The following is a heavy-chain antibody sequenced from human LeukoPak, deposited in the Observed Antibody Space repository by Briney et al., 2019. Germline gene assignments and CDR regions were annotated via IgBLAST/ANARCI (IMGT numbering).Heavy chain of an antibody. CDR2: IYPSGST. CDR3: AKLSPNRWFDP. D-gene: IGHD1-14*01. CDR1: DGSIIPYY. J-gene: IGHJ5*02. V-gene: IGHV4-4*07. Sequence: PSETLSLTCTVSDGSIIPYYWSWIRQPAGKGLEWIGRIYPSGSTTYNPSPKSRVTMSVDTSKNQFSLKLTSVTAADTAVYYCAKLSPNRWFDPWGQGILVTVSS.